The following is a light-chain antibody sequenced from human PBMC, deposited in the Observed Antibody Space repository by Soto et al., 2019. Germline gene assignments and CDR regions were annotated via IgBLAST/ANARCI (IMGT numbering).Light chain of an antibody. CDR3: QQFGSLPYT. J-gene: IGKJ2*01. V-gene: IGKV3-20*01. CDR2: GAS. Sequence: ENVLTQSPGTLSLSPGERATLSCRASQNVNNHYLAWYQHKPGQAPRLLIYGASRRAAANPARFSASGSGTDFTLSISRLEPEDFAVYHCQQFGSLPYTFVQGTQLEI. CDR1: QNVNNHY.